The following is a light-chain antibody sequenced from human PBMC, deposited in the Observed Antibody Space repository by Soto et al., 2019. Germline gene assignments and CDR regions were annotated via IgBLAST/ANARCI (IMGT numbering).Light chain of an antibody. CDR1: TGTVTSGHY. CDR3: LLSYSGARLYA. J-gene: IGLJ1*01. Sequence: QAVVTQEPSLTVSPGGTVTLTCGSSTGTVTSGHYPYWFQQKPGQAPRALIYDTSNKHSWTPARFSGSLLGGKAALTLSGAQPEDEAEYYCLLSYSGARLYAFGTGTKVTVL. CDR2: DTS. V-gene: IGLV7-46*01.